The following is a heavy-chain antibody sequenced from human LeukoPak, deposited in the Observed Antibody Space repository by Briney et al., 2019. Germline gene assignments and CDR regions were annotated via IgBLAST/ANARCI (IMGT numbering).Heavy chain of an antibody. V-gene: IGHV1-69*13. CDR3: ARYLRYPRYYFDY. CDR1: GGTFSSYA. Sequence: SVKVPCKASGGTFSSYAISWVRQAPGQGLEWMGGIIPIFGTANYAQKFQGRVTITADESTSTAYMELSSLRSEDTAVYYCARYLRYPRYYFDYWGQGTLVTVSS. D-gene: IGHD1-26*01. J-gene: IGHJ4*02. CDR2: IIPIFGTA.